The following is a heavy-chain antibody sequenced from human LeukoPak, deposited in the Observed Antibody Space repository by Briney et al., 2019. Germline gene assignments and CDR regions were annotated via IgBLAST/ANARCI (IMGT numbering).Heavy chain of an antibody. J-gene: IGHJ4*02. CDR3: ARAPTLPHLDY. V-gene: IGHV4-59*01. D-gene: IGHD1-14*01. Sequence: PSETPSLTCTVSGGSISSYYWSWIRQPPGKGLEWIGYIYYSGSTNYNPSLKSRVTISVDTSKNQFSLKLSSVTAADTAVYYCARAPTLPHLDYWGQGTLVTVSS. CDR1: GGSISSYY. CDR2: IYYSGST.